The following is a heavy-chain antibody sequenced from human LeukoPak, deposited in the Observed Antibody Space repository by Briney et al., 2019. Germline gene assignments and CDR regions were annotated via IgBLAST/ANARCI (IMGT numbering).Heavy chain of an antibody. D-gene: IGHD7-27*01. Sequence: GGSLRLSCAASGFTFSSYAMSWVRQAPGKGLEWVSAISGSGGSTNYADSVKGRFTMSRDNAKNTLYLQMNSLRAEDTGVYYCAREITTNGGRYFDYWGQGTLVAVSS. CDR3: AREITTNGGRYFDY. V-gene: IGHV3-23*01. J-gene: IGHJ4*02. CDR1: GFTFSSYA. CDR2: ISGSGGST.